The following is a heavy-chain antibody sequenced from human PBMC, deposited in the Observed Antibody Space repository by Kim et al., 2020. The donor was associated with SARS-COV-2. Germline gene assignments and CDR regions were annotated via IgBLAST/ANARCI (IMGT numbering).Heavy chain of an antibody. CDR1: GGSMNDYY. D-gene: IGHD6-6*01. CDR2: MHYSGST. CDR3: ARSRQLRGGLDY. Sequence: SETLSLTCTVSGGSMNDYYWYWIRQPPGKGLEWIGYMHYSGSTSYNPSLKSRVTISVDTSKNQFSLKMTSVTAADTAVYYCARSRQLRGGLDYWGQGTLVTVSS. J-gene: IGHJ4*02. V-gene: IGHV4-59*13.